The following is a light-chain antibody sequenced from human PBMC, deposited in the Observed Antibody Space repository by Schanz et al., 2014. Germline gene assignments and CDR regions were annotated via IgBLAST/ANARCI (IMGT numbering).Light chain of an antibody. CDR1: SSDVGGYNY. J-gene: IGLJ2*01. V-gene: IGLV2-14*01. Sequence: SALTQPASVSGSPGQSITISCTGTSSDVGGYNYVSWYQQHPGKAPKLIIYDVSNRPSGVSNRFSGSKSGDTASLTISGLQTEDEADYYCCSYAGDTPHVALGGGTKLTVL. CDR2: DVS. CDR3: CSYAGDTPHVA.